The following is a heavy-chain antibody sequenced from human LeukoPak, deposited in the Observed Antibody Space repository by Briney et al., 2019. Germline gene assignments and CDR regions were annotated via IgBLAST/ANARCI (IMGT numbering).Heavy chain of an antibody. CDR1: GFTFSSYE. V-gene: IGHV3-48*03. J-gene: IGHJ4*02. CDR3: ASGLLWFGEFSFDY. CDR2: ISSSGSTI. Sequence: PGGSLRLSCAASGFTFSSYEMNWVRQAPGKGLEWVSYISSSGSTIYYADSVKGRFTISRDNAKNSLYLQMNSLRAEDTAVYYCASGLLWFGEFSFDYWGQGTLVTVSS. D-gene: IGHD3-10*01.